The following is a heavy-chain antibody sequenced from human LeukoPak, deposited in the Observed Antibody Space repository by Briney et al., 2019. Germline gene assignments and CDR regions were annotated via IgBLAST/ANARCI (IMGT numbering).Heavy chain of an antibody. CDR3: ARDLAGGTTGSYYYYMDV. CDR1: GFTFSSYW. D-gene: IGHD1-1*01. CDR2: INSDGSGT. J-gene: IGHJ6*03. Sequence: PGGSLRLSCAASGFTFSSYWMHWVRQAPGKGLVWVSRINSDGSGTSYADSVKGRFTISRDNAKNTLYLQMNSLRAEDTAVYYCARDLAGGTTGSYYYYMDVWGKGTTVTVSS. V-gene: IGHV3-74*01.